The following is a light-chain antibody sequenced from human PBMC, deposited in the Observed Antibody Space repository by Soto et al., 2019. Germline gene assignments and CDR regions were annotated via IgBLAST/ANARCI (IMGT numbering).Light chain of an antibody. CDR2: KAS. CDR3: QQYQTYSQ. CDR1: QSINTW. Sequence: DIQMTQSPSTLSASVGDRVTITCRASQSINTWLAWYQLKPGRAPKLLIYKASTLESGVSSRFSGSGSGTEFTLTISSLQHDDFEPYYCQQYQTYSQFGQGTRVEIK. V-gene: IGKV1-5*03. J-gene: IGKJ1*01.